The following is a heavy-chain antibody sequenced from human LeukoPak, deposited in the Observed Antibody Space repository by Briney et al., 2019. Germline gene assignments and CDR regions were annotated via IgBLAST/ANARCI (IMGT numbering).Heavy chain of an antibody. D-gene: IGHD2-2*01. CDR1: GYTFTNYY. CDR2: ISPGDSDA. Sequence: GESLKISCKGSGYTFTNYYIGWVRQTPGKGLEWMGIISPGDSDARYSPSFQGQVTISADKSISTAYLRWSSLKASDTAMYYCARRYCSSTSCNPYFFDYWGQGTLVTVSS. J-gene: IGHJ4*02. V-gene: IGHV5-51*01. CDR3: ARRYCSSTSCNPYFFDY.